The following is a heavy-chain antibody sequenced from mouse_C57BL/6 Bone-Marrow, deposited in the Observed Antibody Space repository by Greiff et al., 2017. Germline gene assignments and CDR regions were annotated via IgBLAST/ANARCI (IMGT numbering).Heavy chain of an antibody. V-gene: IGHV5-9*01. CDR1: GFTFSSYT. J-gene: IGHJ3*01. CDR3: ARSRSGLRWFAY. Sequence: EVKLVESGGGLVKPGGSLKLSCAASGFTFSSYTMSWVRQTPEKRLEWVATISGGGGNTYYPDSVKGRFTISRATAKNTLYLQMSSLRSEDTALDYCARSRSGLRWFAYWGQGTLVTVSA. CDR2: ISGGGGNT. D-gene: IGHD2-4*01.